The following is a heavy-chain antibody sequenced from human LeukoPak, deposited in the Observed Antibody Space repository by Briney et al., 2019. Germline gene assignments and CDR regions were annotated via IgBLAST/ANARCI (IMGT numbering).Heavy chain of an antibody. J-gene: IGHJ3*02. Sequence: PGGSLRLSCAASGFTFSDYYMSWIRQAPGKGLGWVSYISSSGSTIYYADSVKGRFTISRDNAKNSLYLQMNSLRAEDTAVYYCAREIPPSYYYDSSGYYYKAFDIWGQGTMVTVSS. CDR1: GFTFSDYY. CDR2: ISSSGSTI. V-gene: IGHV3-11*01. D-gene: IGHD3-22*01. CDR3: AREIPPSYYYDSSGYYYKAFDI.